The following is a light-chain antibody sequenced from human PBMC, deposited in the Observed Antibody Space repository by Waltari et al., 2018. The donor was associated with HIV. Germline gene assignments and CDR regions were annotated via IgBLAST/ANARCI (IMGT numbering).Light chain of an antibody. V-gene: IGKV3-15*01. CDR1: QSISSN. CDR2: DAS. J-gene: IGKJ1*01. Sequence: EIVMTQSPATLSVSPGERATLSCRASQSISSNLAWYQQRLGQAPRLLIYDASIRATCIPARFSGSGSGTEFTLNISSLQSEDFAVYYCQQYNNWPPWTFGQGTKVEIE. CDR3: QQYNNWPPWT.